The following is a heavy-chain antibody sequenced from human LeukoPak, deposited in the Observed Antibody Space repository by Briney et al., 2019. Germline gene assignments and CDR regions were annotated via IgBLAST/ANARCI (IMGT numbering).Heavy chain of an antibody. CDR2: VLHSGST. D-gene: IGHD1-26*01. J-gene: IGHJ4*02. Sequence: GSLGLSCAASGFIFSSYWVTWVRQAPGKALEWIGRVLHSGSTYYNPSLRSRVSMSADTSRNRFSLKMYSVTAADTAVYYCARVLGPSKRSYSKIDYWGPGTLVTVSS. CDR1: GFIFSSYW. CDR3: ARVLGPSKRSYSKIDY. V-gene: IGHV4-4*02.